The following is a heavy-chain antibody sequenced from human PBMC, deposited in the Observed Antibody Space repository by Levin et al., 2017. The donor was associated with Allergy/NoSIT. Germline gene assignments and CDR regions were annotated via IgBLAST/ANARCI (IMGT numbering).Heavy chain of an antibody. D-gene: IGHD2-2*01. CDR1: GYTFTNYD. CDR2: MNPNSGNT. J-gene: IGHJ4*02. V-gene: IGHV1-8*01. Sequence: GESLKISCKAAGYTFTNYDINWVRQATGQGLEWMGWMNPNSGNTGYAQRFQGRVTMTRDTSINTAYMELSSLRSEDTAVYYCARVCSNTACSDFDYWGQGTLVTVSS. CDR3: ARVCSNTACSDFDY.